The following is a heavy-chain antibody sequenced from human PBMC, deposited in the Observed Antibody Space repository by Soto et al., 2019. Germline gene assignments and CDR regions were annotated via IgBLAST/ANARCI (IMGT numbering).Heavy chain of an antibody. Sequence: ASVKVSCEVSGYTLTELSMHWVRQAPGKGLEWMGGFDPEDGETIYAQKFQGRVTMTEDTSTDTAYMELSSLRSEDTAVYYCATVHVLRFLEWPWAYYFDYWGQGTLVTVSS. V-gene: IGHV1-24*01. D-gene: IGHD3-3*01. J-gene: IGHJ4*02. CDR1: GYTLTELS. CDR2: FDPEDGET. CDR3: ATVHVLRFLEWPWAYYFDY.